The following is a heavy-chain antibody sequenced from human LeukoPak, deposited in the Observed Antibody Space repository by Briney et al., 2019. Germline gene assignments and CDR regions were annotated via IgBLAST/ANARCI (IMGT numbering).Heavy chain of an antibody. CDR1: GFTFNSYG. CDR3: AKVAHYGDSVPFDH. CDR2: IRYDGSTE. D-gene: IGHD4-17*01. J-gene: IGHJ4*02. Sequence: GGSLRLSCAASGFTFNSYGMHWVRQAPGKGLEWVAFIRYDGSTEYYADSVKGRFTISRDNSKNTVYLQMNSQRAEDTAVYYCAKVAHYGDSVPFDHWGQGTLVTVSS. V-gene: IGHV3-30*02.